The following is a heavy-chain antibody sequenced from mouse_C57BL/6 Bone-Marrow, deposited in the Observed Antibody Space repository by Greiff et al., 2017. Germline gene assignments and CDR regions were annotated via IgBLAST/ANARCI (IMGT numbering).Heavy chain of an antibody. CDR1: GYTFTSYG. Sequence: VQLQQSGAELARPGASVKLSCKASGYTFTSYGISWVKQSTGQGLEWIGEIYPRSGNTYYNEKFKGKATLTADKSSSTAYMELRSLTSEDSAVYFCAKNYGNQDWFAYWGQGTLVTVSA. CDR3: AKNYGNQDWFAY. J-gene: IGHJ3*01. V-gene: IGHV1-81*01. D-gene: IGHD2-1*01. CDR2: IYPRSGNT.